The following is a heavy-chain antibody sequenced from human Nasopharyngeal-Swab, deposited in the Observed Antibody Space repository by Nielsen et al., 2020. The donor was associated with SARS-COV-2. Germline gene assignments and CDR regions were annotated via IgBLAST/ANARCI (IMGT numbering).Heavy chain of an antibody. CDR2: IWYDGSNK. J-gene: IGHJ4*02. Sequence: GGSLRLSCAASGFTFSSYGMHWVRQAPGKGLEWVAVIWYDGSNKYYAGSVKGRFTISRDNSKNTLYLQMNSLRAEDTAVYYCARELAAAGTGGNWGQGTLVTVSS. V-gene: IGHV3-33*01. D-gene: IGHD6-13*01. CDR1: GFTFSSYG. CDR3: ARELAAAGTGGN.